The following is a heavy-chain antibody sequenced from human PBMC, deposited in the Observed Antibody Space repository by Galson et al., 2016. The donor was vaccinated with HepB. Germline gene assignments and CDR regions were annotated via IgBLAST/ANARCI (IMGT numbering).Heavy chain of an antibody. Sequence: CAISGDSVSSDSASWNWIRRSPSSGLQWLGRTYYRSKWYNDYGPSVKSRITITPDISKNQVSLQLNSLTPEDTAVYYCAKDDQVFGDYGRPLPSPRYGLDVWGQGTTVTVSS. J-gene: IGHJ6*02. D-gene: IGHD4-17*01. CDR1: GDSVSSDSAS. CDR3: AKDDQVFGDYGRPLPSPRYGLDV. V-gene: IGHV6-1*01. CDR2: TYYRSKWYN.